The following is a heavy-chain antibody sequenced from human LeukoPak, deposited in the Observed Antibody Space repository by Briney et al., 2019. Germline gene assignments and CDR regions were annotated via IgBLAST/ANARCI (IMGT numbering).Heavy chain of an antibody. CDR1: GFTFSSYE. Sequence: GGSLRLSCAASGFTFSSYEMNWVRQAPGKGLEWVAFIRYDGSNKYYADSVKGRFTISRDNSKNTLYLQMNSLRAEDTAVYYCAKTGIAAAAFDYWGQGTLVTVSS. J-gene: IGHJ4*02. CDR3: AKTGIAAAAFDY. V-gene: IGHV3-30*02. CDR2: IRYDGSNK. D-gene: IGHD6-13*01.